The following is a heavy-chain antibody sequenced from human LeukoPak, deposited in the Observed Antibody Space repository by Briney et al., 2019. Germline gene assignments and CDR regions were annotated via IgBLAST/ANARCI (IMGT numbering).Heavy chain of an antibody. V-gene: IGHV3-66*01. CDR1: EFSVGSNY. D-gene: IGHD2-21*02. Sequence: PGGSLRLSCAASEFSVGSNYMTWVRQAPGKGLEWVSLIYSGGSTYYADSVKGRFTISRDNSKNTLYLQMNSLRAEDTAVYYCARGAYCGGDCYSNAFDIWGQGTMVTVSS. J-gene: IGHJ3*02. CDR2: IYSGGST. CDR3: ARGAYCGGDCYSNAFDI.